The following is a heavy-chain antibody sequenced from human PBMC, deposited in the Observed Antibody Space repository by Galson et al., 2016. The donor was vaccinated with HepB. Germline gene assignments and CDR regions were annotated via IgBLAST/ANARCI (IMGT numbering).Heavy chain of an antibody. D-gene: IGHD3-10*01. J-gene: IGHJ4*02. V-gene: IGHV3-7*03. Sequence: SLRLSCAASGFTFSNYWMSWVRQAPGKGLEWVANIQQSGVEKYYVDSVRGRFTISRDNAKDSVYLQMNSLRVEDKAVYFCVTYYYGLGVEIWGRGTLVTVSS. CDR2: IQQSGVEK. CDR3: VTYYYGLGVEI. CDR1: GFTFSNYW.